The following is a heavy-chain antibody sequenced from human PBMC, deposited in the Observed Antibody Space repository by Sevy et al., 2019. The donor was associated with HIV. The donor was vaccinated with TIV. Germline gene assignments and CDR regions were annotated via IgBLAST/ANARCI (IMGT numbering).Heavy chain of an antibody. CDR1: GFTFNSHT. V-gene: IGHV3-21*01. D-gene: IGHD4-17*01. J-gene: IGHJ3*02. CDR2: ISSSSSYI. CDR3: ARVKDYGDYGAFDI. Sequence: GRSLRLSCAGSGFTFNSHTMNWVRQAPGKGLEWVSSISSSSSYIYYGDSVKGRFTISRDNAKSSLFLQMNSLRAEDTAIYFCARVKDYGDYGAFDIWGQGTMVTVS.